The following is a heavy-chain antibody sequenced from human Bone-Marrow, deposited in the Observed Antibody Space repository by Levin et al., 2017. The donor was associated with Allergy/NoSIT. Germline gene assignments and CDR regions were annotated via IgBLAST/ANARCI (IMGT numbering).Heavy chain of an antibody. CDR1: GFSVSNNY. V-gene: IGHV3-66*01. J-gene: IGHJ4*02. Sequence: EASVKVSCAASGFSVSNNYMRWVRQAPGKGLEWVSLIYSVGSTYYADSVKGRFTISRDNSKNTLYLQMNSLRGEDTAIYYCARGGLGANHYWGQGTRVTVSS. CDR2: IYSVGST. CDR3: ARGGLGANHY. D-gene: IGHD5-12*01.